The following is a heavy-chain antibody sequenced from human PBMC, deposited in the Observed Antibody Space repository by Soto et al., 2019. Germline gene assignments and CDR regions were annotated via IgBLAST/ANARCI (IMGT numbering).Heavy chain of an antibody. D-gene: IGHD6-13*01. CDR3: GRGGPGTYLDY. V-gene: IGHV3-21*06. Sequence: PGGLLRLSYAAAGFTISKYRMNWVRKAQGKGLEWVSYISSSSSPKFYADSVKDRFTISRDNAKSLLYLQMNSLRAEDTVEYYWGRGGPGTYLDYGAKGTLVPVSS. J-gene: IGHJ4*02. CDR1: GFTISKYR. CDR2: ISSSSSPK.